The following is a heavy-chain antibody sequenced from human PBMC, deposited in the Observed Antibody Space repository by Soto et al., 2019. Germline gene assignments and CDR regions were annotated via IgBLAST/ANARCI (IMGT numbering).Heavy chain of an antibody. CDR1: GGSFSGYY. CDR3: ARESGPRGFGYDY. J-gene: IGHJ4*02. V-gene: IGHV4-34*01. D-gene: IGHD2-15*01. Sequence: QVQLQQWGAGLLKPSETLSLTCAVYGGSFSGYYWSWIRQPPGKGLEWIGEINHSGSTNYNPSLKSRVTISVDTSKNQFSLKLSSVTAADTAVYYCARESGPRGFGYDYWGQGTLVTVSS. CDR2: INHSGST.